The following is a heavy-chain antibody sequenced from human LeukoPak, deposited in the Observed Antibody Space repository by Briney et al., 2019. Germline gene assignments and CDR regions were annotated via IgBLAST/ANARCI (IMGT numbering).Heavy chain of an antibody. V-gene: IGHV3-21*01. CDR2: IRSYSSYI. Sequence: GGSLRLSCEASGFTLDNYNFNWVRQAPGKGLEWVASIRSYSSYIHYADSVKGRFTISRDDAKKSLYLQMNSLRAEDTAVYLCARYAEVYYYIDVWGTGTTVTVSS. CDR3: ARYAEVYYYIDV. J-gene: IGHJ6*03. CDR1: GFTLDNYN. D-gene: IGHD2-8*01.